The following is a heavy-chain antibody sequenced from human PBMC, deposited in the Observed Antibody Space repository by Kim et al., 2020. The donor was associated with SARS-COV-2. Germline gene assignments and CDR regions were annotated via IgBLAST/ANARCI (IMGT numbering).Heavy chain of an antibody. CDR2: ISSSSSYT. CDR1: GFTFSDYY. J-gene: IGHJ6*04. Sequence: GGSLRLSCAASGFTFSDYYMSWIRQAPGKGLEWVSYISSSSSYTNYADSVKGRFTISRDNAKNSLYLQMNSLRAEDTAVYYCARFHCSSTSCYRYYYYGMDVWGEGTTVTVAS. D-gene: IGHD2-2*02. V-gene: IGHV3-11*06. CDR3: ARFHCSSTSCYRYYYYGMDV.